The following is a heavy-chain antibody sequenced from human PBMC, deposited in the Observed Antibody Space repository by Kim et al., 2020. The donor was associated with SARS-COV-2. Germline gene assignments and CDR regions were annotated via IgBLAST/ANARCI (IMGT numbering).Heavy chain of an antibody. J-gene: IGHJ4*02. Sequence: ASVKVSCKASGYTFTSYYMHWVRQAPGQGLEWMGIINPSGGSTRYAQKFQGRVTMTRDTSPSTVYMELSSLRSEDTAVYYYARDYRITIFGVVISPNGYFDYWGQGTLVTVSS. D-gene: IGHD3-3*01. CDR3: ARDYRITIFGVVISPNGYFDY. V-gene: IGHV1-46*01. CDR1: GYTFTSYY. CDR2: INPSGGST.